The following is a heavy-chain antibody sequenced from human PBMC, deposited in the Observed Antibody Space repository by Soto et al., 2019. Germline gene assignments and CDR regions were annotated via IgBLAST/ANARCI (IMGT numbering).Heavy chain of an antibody. J-gene: IGHJ3*02. CDR1: GFTFSSYG. CDR3: ARDLSGDYGALDT. D-gene: IGHD4-17*01. V-gene: IGHV3-33*01. CDR2: IWYDGSNK. Sequence: GGSLRLSCAPSGFTFSSYGMHRARQAPGKGLEWVAVIWYDGSNKVYADSVKGRFTISRDNSKNTLYLQMNSLRAEDTAVYYCARDLSGDYGALDTWGQGTMVTVSS.